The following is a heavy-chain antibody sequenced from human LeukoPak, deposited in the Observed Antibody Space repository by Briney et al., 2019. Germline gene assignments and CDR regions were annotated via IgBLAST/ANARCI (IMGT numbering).Heavy chain of an antibody. D-gene: IGHD3-9*01. CDR2: ISGYNGNT. J-gene: IGHJ4*02. V-gene: IGHV1-18*01. Sequence: GASVKVSCKASGYTLTSYGISWVRQAPGQGLEWMGWISGYNGNTNYEQKVQGRVTMTTDTSTSTAYMELRSLRSDDTAVYYCAREPENYDILTGYYLSHQFDYWGQGTLVTVSS. CDR3: AREPENYDILTGYYLSHQFDY. CDR1: GYTLTSYG.